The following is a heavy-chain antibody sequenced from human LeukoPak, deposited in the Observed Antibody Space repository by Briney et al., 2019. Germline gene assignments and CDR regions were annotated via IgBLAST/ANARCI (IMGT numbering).Heavy chain of an antibody. CDR2: LNPGAGFA. CDR1: GFTFSSYS. J-gene: IGHJ2*01. V-gene: IGHV3-23*01. Sequence: GGSLRLSCAASGFTFSSYSMNWVRQAPGKGLEWVSTLNPGAGFAYYADSVKGRFTISRDNSSHTLYLQMTSLRADDTALYFCGTRAGGSYSLWYFDLWGRGTLVTVSS. D-gene: IGHD1-26*01. CDR3: GTRAGGSYSLWYFDL.